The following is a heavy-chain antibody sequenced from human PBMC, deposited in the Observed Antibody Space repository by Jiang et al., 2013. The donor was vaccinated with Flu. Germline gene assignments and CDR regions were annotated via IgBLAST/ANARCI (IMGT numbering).Heavy chain of an antibody. J-gene: IGHJ5*02. Sequence: VQLVESGPGLVKPSETLSLTCTVSGGSISSYYWSWIRQPPGKGLEWIGYIYYSGSTNYNPSLKSRVTISVDTSKNQFSLKLSSVTAADTAVYYCARVELGWFDPVGPGNPGHRLL. V-gene: IGHV4-59*01. CDR2: IYYSGST. CDR3: ARVELGWFDP. CDR1: GGSISSYY. D-gene: IGHD1-26*01.